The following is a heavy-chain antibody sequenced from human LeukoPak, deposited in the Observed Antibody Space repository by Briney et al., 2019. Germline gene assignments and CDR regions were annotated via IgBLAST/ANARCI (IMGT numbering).Heavy chain of an antibody. J-gene: IGHJ4*02. CDR1: GYTFSTYG. CDR2: ISGYKGST. CDR3: ARTTRDGYNLDYFDH. V-gene: IGHV1-18*01. Sequence: GASVKVSCKASGYTFSTYGISWVRQAPGQGLEWMGWISGYKGSTNYAPKFRARVTMTTDTFTGTAYMDLRSLRPDDTAVYYCARTTRDGYNLDYFDHWGQGTLVTVSS. D-gene: IGHD5-24*01.